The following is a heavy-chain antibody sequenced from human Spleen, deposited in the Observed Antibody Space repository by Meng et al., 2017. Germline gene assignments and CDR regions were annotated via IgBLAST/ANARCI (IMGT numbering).Heavy chain of an antibody. V-gene: IGHV4-38-2*01. Sequence: SETLSLTCAVSGYSVSSAYYWGWIRQPPGKGLEWTGSIYRGGGTSDNPSLRSRDTISLDTSKNQFSLKVKSVTAADTAVYYCARARSGTYYSDAFDIWGQGPMVPVSS. CDR2: IYRGGGT. D-gene: IGHD1-26*01. CDR1: GYSVSSAYY. J-gene: IGHJ3*02. CDR3: ARARSGTYYSDAFDI.